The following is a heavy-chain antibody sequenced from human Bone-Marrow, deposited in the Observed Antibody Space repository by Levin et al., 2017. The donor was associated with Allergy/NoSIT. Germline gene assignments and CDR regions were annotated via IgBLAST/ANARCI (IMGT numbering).Heavy chain of an antibody. CDR1: GFSLSTSGVG. CDR2: IYWDDDK. Sequence: SGPTLVKPTQTLTLTCTFSGFSLSTSGVGVGWIRQPPGKALEWLALIYWDDDKRYSPSLKSRLTITKDTSKNQVVLTMTNMDPVDTATYYCAHSGYDFWSGLGDYYFDYWGQGTLVTVSS. V-gene: IGHV2-5*02. J-gene: IGHJ4*02. D-gene: IGHD3-3*01. CDR3: AHSGYDFWSGLGDYYFDY.